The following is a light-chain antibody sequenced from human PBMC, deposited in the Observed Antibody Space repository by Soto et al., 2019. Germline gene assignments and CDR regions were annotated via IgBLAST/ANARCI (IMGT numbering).Light chain of an antibody. CDR3: SSYTNTNTLV. CDR2: EVS. V-gene: IGLV2-14*01. Sequence: QSVLTQPASVSGSPGQSVTFSCTGTSSDVGFHKYVSWYQQHPGKAPKLVIYEVSDRPLGISNRFSGSKSGNTASLTISGLQAEDEADYYCSSYTNTNTLVFGGGTKLTVL. J-gene: IGLJ2*01. CDR1: SSDVGFHKY.